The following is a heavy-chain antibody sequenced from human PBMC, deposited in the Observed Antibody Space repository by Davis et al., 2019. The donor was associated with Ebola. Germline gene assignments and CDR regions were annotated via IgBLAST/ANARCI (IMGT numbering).Heavy chain of an antibody. Sequence: SETLSLTCTVSGGSIRSFFWSWIRQPPGKGLEWIGYIHYSGTTNYNPAVKSRVTISVDKSKSQVSLRLSSVTAADTAVYYCARGIGDLNYDFWSGSLRFDPWGQGTLVTVSS. CDR3: ARGIGDLNYDFWSGSLRFDP. CDR1: GGSIRSFF. CDR2: IHYSGTT. V-gene: IGHV4-59*12. D-gene: IGHD3-3*01. J-gene: IGHJ5*02.